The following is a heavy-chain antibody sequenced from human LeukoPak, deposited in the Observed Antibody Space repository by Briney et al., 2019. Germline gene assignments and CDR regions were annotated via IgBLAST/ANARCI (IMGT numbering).Heavy chain of an antibody. CDR1: GGTFSSYA. D-gene: IGHD6-13*01. V-gene: IGHV1-69*04. CDR3: ARDSGTYSSSWYGDYYYYYGMDV. Sequence: ASVKVSCKASGGTFSSYAISWVRQAPGQGLEWMGRIIPILGIANYAQKFQGRVTITADKSTSTAYMELSSLRSEDTAVYYCARDSGTYSSSWYGDYYYYYGMDVWGQGTTVTVSS. CDR2: IIPILGIA. J-gene: IGHJ6*02.